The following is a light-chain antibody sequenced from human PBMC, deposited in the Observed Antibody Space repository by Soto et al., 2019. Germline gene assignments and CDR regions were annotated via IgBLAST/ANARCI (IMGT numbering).Light chain of an antibody. J-gene: IGLJ2*01. CDR2: EVS. V-gene: IGLV2-14*01. Sequence: QSALTQPASVSGSPGQSITISCTGTSRDVGGYNHVAWYQQYPGKAPKLIIFEVSDRPSGISNRFSGSKSANTASLSISGLQAEDEADYYCSSYKRGATLVFGGGTQLTVL. CDR3: SSYKRGATLV. CDR1: SRDVGGYNH.